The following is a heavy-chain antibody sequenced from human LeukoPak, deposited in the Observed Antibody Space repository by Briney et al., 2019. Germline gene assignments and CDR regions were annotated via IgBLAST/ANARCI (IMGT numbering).Heavy chain of an antibody. CDR2: IYHSGST. J-gene: IGHJ4*02. Sequence: PSETLSLTCAVSGYSISSGYYWGWIRQPPGKGLEWLGSIYHSGSTYYNPSLKSRVTISVDTSKNQFSLKLSSVTAADTAVYYCSRKRWFGELFLFDYWGQGTLVTVSS. D-gene: IGHD3-10*01. CDR3: SRKRWFGELFLFDY. CDR1: GYSISSGYY. V-gene: IGHV4-38-2*01.